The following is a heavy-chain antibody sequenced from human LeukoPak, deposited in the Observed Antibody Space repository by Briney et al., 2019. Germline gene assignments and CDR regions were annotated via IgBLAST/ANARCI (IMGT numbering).Heavy chain of an antibody. D-gene: IGHD3-22*01. CDR1: GWSLSKFG. J-gene: IGHJ3*01. CDR2: MSHDGSKK. CDR3: AMIVVVLSGGEAFDL. Sequence: GRSLRLSCEASGWSLSKFGMHWVRQAPGKGLEWVAVMSHDGSKKFHAASVKGRFTISRDNSKNTLYLQMNSLRSEDTAVYYCAMIVVVLSGGEAFDLWGQGTMVTVSS. V-gene: IGHV3-30*03.